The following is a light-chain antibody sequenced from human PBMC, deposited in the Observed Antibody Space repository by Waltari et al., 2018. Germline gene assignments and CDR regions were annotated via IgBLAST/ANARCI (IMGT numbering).Light chain of an antibody. CDR1: QIVTSSY. Sequence: EIVLTQSPGTLSLSPGERATLSCRASQIVTSSYLAWYQQKPGQAPRLLIYGASRRATGIPDMVSGSGSGADFTLTISRLEPEDFAVYYCQTYGSWDTFGQGTKLEI. V-gene: IGKV3-20*01. J-gene: IGKJ2*01. CDR3: QTYGSWDT. CDR2: GAS.